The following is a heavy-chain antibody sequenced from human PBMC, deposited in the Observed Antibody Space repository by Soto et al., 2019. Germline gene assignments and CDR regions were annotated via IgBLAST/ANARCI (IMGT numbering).Heavy chain of an antibody. CDR2: IIPILGIA. CDR1: GGTFSSYT. D-gene: IGHD3-22*01. CDR3: ARSPYYYDSSGYGIPGHGMDV. Sequence: ASVKVSCKASGGTFSSYTISWVRQAPGQGLEWMGRIIPILGIANYAQKFQGRVTITADKSTSTAYMELSSLRSEDTAVYYCARSPYYYDSSGYGIPGHGMDVWGQGTTVTVSS. J-gene: IGHJ6*02. V-gene: IGHV1-69*02.